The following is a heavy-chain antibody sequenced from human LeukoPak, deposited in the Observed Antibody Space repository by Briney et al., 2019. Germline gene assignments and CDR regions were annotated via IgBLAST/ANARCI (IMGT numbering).Heavy chain of an antibody. Sequence: GGSLRLSCAASGFTYSSYAMSWARQAPGKGLEWVAVISYDGSNKYYADSVKGRFTISRDNSKNTLYLQMNSLRAEDTAVYYCAKDEGHFDYWGQGTLVTVSS. CDR1: GFTYSSYA. V-gene: IGHV3-30*18. CDR3: AKDEGHFDY. J-gene: IGHJ4*02. CDR2: ISYDGSNK.